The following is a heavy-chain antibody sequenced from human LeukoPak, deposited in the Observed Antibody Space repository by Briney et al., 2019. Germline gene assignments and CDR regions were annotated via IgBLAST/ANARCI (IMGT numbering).Heavy chain of an antibody. CDR1: GGSISSYY. J-gene: IGHJ4*02. CDR3: ARDGGIVGATPFDY. D-gene: IGHD1-26*01. CDR2: IYHSGST. V-gene: IGHV4-38-2*02. Sequence: SETLSLTCTVAGGSISSYYWSWSRQPPGKGLEWIGSIYHSGSTYYNPSLKSRVTISVDTSKNQFSLKLSSVTAADTAVYYCARDGGIVGATPFDYWGQGTLVTVSS.